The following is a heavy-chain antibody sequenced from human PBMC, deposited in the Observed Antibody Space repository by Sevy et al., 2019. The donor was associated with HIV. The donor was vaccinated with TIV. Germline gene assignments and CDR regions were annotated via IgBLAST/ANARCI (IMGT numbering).Heavy chain of an antibody. Sequence: GEALKISCKGSGYSFTSYWIGWVRQMPGKGLEWMGIIYPGDSDTRYSPSFQGQVTISADKSISTAYLQWSSLKASDTAMYYCARQVPSYYYDSSGYYYLNWFDPWGQGTLVTVSS. CDR1: GYSFTSYW. D-gene: IGHD3-22*01. CDR2: IYPGDSDT. CDR3: ARQVPSYYYDSSGYYYLNWFDP. V-gene: IGHV5-51*01. J-gene: IGHJ5*02.